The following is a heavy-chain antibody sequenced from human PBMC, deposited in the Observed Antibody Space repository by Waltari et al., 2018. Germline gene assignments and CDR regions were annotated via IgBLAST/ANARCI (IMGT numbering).Heavy chain of an antibody. CDR1: GGSISSYY. J-gene: IGHJ3*02. V-gene: IGHV4-59*01. CDR3: ARDMTAYNWNDAAHAFDI. D-gene: IGHD1-20*01. Sequence: QVQLQESGPGLVKPSETLSLTCTVSGGSISSYYWSWIRQPPGKGLEWIGYIYYSGSTNYNPSLKSRVTISVDTSKNQFALKLSSVTAADTAVYYCARDMTAYNWNDAAHAFDIWGQGTMVTVSS. CDR2: IYYSGST.